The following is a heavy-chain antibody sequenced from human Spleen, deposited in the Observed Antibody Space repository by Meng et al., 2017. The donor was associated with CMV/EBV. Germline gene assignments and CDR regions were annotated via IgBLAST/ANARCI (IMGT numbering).Heavy chain of an antibody. D-gene: IGHD1-20*01. J-gene: IGHJ4*02. CDR2: VSYDGASK. V-gene: IGHV3-30*03. CDR1: GFTFSGYG. Sequence: GESLKISCAASGFTFSGYGIHWVRQGPGRGLEWVGLVSYDGASKYYADSVKGRFTISRDNSKNTLYLQMNGLRPEDTAVYYCARGLTGSQNAWWGQGTLVTVSS. CDR3: ARGLTGSQNAW.